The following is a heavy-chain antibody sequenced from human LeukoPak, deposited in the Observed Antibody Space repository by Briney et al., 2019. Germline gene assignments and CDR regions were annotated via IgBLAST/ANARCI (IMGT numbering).Heavy chain of an antibody. CDR1: GFTFSNYW. J-gene: IGHJ4*02. D-gene: IGHD3-22*01. CDR3: AREHPYYYDSSGTALMAEIKYYFDY. V-gene: IGHV3-7*01. Sequence: QSGGSLRLSCAASGFTFSNYWMSWVRQAPGKGLEWVANIKQDGSEKYYVDSVKGRFTISRDNAKNSLYLQMNSLRAEDTGVYYCAREHPYYYDSSGTALMAEIKYYFDYWGQGTLVTVSS. CDR2: IKQDGSEK.